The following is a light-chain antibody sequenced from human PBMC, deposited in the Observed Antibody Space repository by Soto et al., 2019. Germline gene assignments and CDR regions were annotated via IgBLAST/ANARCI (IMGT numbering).Light chain of an antibody. CDR1: SSDVGGYNF. J-gene: IGLJ3*02. Sequence: QSVLTQPASVSGSPGQSITISCTGTSSDVGGYNFVSWYQHHPGKAPKLIIYEVSRRPSGVSNRFSGSKSANTASLTISGLQAEDEANYFCASYTTATTWVFGGGTQLTVL. V-gene: IGLV2-14*01. CDR2: EVS. CDR3: ASYTTATTWV.